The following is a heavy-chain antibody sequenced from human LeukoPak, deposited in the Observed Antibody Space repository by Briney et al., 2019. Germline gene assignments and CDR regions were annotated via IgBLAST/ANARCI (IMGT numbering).Heavy chain of an antibody. J-gene: IGHJ4*02. CDR2: IYYSGST. CDR3: ARVGRSSSYFDY. CDR1: GGSISSYY. Sequence: SETLSLTCTVSGGSISSYYWSWIRQPPGKGLEWIGYIYYSGSTNYNPSLKSRVTISVDTSKNQFSLKLISVTAADTAVYYCARVGRSSSYFDYWGQGTLVTVSS. V-gene: IGHV4-59*01. D-gene: IGHD6-13*01.